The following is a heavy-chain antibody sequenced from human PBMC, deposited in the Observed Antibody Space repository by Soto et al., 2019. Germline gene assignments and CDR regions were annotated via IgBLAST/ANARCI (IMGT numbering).Heavy chain of an antibody. Sequence: QVQLQESGPGLGKPSGTLALTCAVSGDSITSDKWGSWIRQPPGKGLQWIGEIYHSVSSKYNPSLKSRVIISVDKSKNQVSLKVSSVTAADTAVYYCARGETQQQRDHWGQGTLVTVSS. CDR2: IYHSVSS. D-gene: IGHD6-13*01. J-gene: IGHJ4*02. CDR3: ARGETQQQRDH. CDR1: GDSITSDKW. V-gene: IGHV4-4*02.